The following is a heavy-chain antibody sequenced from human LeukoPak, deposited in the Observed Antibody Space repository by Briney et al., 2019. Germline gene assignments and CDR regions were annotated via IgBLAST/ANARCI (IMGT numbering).Heavy chain of an antibody. J-gene: IGHJ5*02. V-gene: IGHV1-2*02. CDR1: GYTFTGYY. D-gene: IGHD2-2*02. CDR3: ARDSKLGYCSSTSCYKNWFDP. Sequence: GASVKVSCKASGYTFTGYYMHWVRQAPGQGLEWMGWINPNSGGTNYAQKFQGRVTMTRDTSISTAYMELSRLRSDDTAVYYCARDSKLGYCSSTSCYKNWFDPWGQGTLVTVSS. CDR2: INPNSGGT.